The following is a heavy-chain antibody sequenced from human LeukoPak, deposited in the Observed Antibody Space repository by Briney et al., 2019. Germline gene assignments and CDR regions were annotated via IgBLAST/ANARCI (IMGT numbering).Heavy chain of an antibody. CDR1: GGSISSSSYY. Sequence: SETLSLTCTVSGGSISSSSYYWGWIRQPPGKGLEWIGSIYYSGSTYYNPSLKSRVTISVDTSKNQFSLKLSSVTAADTAVYYCANGRQWLVQEDYYFDYWGQGTLVTVSS. J-gene: IGHJ4*02. CDR3: ANGRQWLVQEDYYFDY. D-gene: IGHD6-19*01. V-gene: IGHV4-39*01. CDR2: IYYSGST.